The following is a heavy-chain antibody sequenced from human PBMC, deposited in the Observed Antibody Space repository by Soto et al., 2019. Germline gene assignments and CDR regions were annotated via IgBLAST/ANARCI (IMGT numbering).Heavy chain of an antibody. CDR3: ADYYDSSGYFDY. V-gene: IGHV4-30-4*01. CDR1: GGSISSGDYY. CDR2: IYYSGST. Sequence: PSETLSLTCTVSGGSISSGDYYWSWIRQPPGKGLEWIGYIYYSGSTYYNPSLKSRVTISVDTSKNQFSLKLSSVTAADTAVYYCADYYDSSGYFDYWGQGTLGTVSS. D-gene: IGHD3-22*01. J-gene: IGHJ4*02.